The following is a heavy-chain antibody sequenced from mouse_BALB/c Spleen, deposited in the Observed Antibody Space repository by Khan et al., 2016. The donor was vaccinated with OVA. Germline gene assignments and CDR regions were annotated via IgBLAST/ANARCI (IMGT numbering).Heavy chain of an antibody. CDR1: GFSLTDYG. CDR3: AIQPYYHYYVMDY. D-gene: IGHD2-10*01. CDR2: IWSDGST. V-gene: IGHV2-6-1*01. J-gene: IGHJ4*01. Sequence: QVQLKQSGPALVAPSQSLSITCTISGFSLTDYGVHWVRQPPGKGLEWLVVIWSDGSTTYNSALKSRLSISKDNSKSQVFLKMNSLQTDDTAVYYCAIQPYYHYYVMDYWGQGTSVTVSS.